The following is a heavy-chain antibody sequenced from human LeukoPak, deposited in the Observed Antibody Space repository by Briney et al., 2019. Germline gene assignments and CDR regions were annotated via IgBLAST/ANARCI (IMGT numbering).Heavy chain of an antibody. CDR3: ARTAPSRKYYYYGMDV. Sequence: GASVKVSCRASGYTFTSYDINWVRQATGQGLEWMGWMNPNSGNTGHAQKFQGRVTMTRNTSISTAYMELSSLRSEDTAVYYCARTAPSRKYYYYGMDVWGQGTTVTVSS. CDR1: GYTFTSYD. V-gene: IGHV1-8*01. D-gene: IGHD5-18*01. CDR2: MNPNSGNT. J-gene: IGHJ6*02.